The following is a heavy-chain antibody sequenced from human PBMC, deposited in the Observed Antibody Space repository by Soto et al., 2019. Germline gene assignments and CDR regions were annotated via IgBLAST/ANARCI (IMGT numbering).Heavy chain of an antibody. Sequence: QVQLVQSGAELKKPGASVKVSCKATGYTFTSHGISWIRQAPGQGLEWMGWISNQNGGTNYAPKLQDRVTFTTDISTTTAYVEMKSLTSDDTAVYYCARDISYGSGTSYGYWGQGTLVTVSS. D-gene: IGHD3-10*01. V-gene: IGHV1-18*01. CDR1: GYTFTSHG. CDR3: ARDISYGSGTSYGY. J-gene: IGHJ4*02. CDR2: ISNQNGGT.